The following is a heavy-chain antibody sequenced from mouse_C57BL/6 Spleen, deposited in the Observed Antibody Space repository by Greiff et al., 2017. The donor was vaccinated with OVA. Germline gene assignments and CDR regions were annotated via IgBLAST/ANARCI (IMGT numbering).Heavy chain of an antibody. CDR2: ISNGGGST. D-gene: IGHD1-1*01. CDR1: GFTFSDYY. V-gene: IGHV5-12*01. J-gene: IGHJ1*03. CDR3: ARHAGFITTVVGYFDV. Sequence: EVMLVESGGGLVQPGGSLKLSCAASGFTFSDYYMYWVRQTPEKRLEWVAYISNGGGSTYYPDTVKGRFTISRDNAKNTLYLQMSRLKSEDTAMYYCARHAGFITTVVGYFDVWGTGTTVTVSS.